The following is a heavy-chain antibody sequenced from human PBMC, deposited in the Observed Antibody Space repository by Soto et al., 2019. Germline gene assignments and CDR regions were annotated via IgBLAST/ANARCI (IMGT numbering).Heavy chain of an antibody. CDR3: ARQGRGYSYGSGY. CDR1: GYTFSTHG. Sequence: GASVNISCKVFGYTFSTHGLSWVRQAPGQRLEWMGWINAGNGNTKYSQKFQGRVTITRDTSASTAYMELSSLRSEDTAVYYCARQGRGYSYGSGYWGQGTLFTV. D-gene: IGHD5-18*01. V-gene: IGHV1-3*01. J-gene: IGHJ4*02. CDR2: INAGNGNT.